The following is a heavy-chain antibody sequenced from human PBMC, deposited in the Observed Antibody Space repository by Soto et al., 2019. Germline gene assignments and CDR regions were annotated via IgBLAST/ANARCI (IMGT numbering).Heavy chain of an antibody. D-gene: IGHD1-26*01. J-gene: IGHJ4*02. CDR1: GFTFSDYY. CDR3: AREIVGAKFDY. V-gene: IGHV3-11*06. CDR2: ISSSSSYT. Sequence: GGSLRLSCAASGFTFSDYYMSWIRQAPGKGLEWVSYISSSSSYTNYADSVKGRFTISRDNAKNSLYLQMNSLRAEDTAVYYCAREIVGAKFDYWGQGTLVTVSS.